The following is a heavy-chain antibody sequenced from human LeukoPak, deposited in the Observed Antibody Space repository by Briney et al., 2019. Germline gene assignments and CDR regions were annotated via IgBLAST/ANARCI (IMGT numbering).Heavy chain of an antibody. CDR1: EGSVSSYY. CDR3: AKMVTNAFDI. V-gene: IGHV4-59*08. J-gene: IGHJ3*02. Sequence: PSETLSLTCTVSEGSVSSYYWSWIRQPPGKGLEWIGYIYYTGSISYNPSLKTRVTISVDTSKNQFSLRLTSVTAADTAVYYCAKMVTNAFDIWGQGTLVTVSS. CDR2: IYYTGSI. D-gene: IGHD5-18*01.